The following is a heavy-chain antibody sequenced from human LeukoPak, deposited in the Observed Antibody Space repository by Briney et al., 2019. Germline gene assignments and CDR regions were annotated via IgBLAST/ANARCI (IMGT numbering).Heavy chain of an antibody. D-gene: IGHD4-4*01. CDR3: VRGPEGSNYTPLDY. CDR2: INHSGST. J-gene: IGHJ4*02. CDR1: GGSFSGYY. V-gene: IGHV4-34*01. Sequence: SETLSLTCAVYGGSFSGYYWSWIRQPPGKGLEWIGEINHSGSTNYNPSLKSRVTISVDTSKNQFSLKLSSVTAADTAVYYCVRGPEGSNYTPLDYWGQGTLVTVSS.